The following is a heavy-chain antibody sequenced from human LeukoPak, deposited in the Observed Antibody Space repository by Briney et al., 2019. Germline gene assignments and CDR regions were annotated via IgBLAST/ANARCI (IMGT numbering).Heavy chain of an antibody. V-gene: IGHV1-2*02. CDR2: ISPNSGAT. Sequence: ASVKVSCKASGYTFTGYSMHWVRQAPGQGLEGMGWISPNSGATNYAQNFQGRVTVTRDTSISTAYMELSRLRSDDTAVYYCATSRVRLYYFDLWGQGTLVTVSS. J-gene: IGHJ4*02. CDR1: GYTFTGYS. CDR3: ATSRVRLYYFDL. D-gene: IGHD5/OR15-5a*01.